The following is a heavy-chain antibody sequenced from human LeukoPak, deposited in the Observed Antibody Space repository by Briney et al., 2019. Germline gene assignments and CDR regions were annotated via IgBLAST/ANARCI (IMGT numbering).Heavy chain of an antibody. D-gene: IGHD6-6*01. CDR3: ARSPVAARRYYFDY. CDR2: IYTSGST. CDR1: GGSISSSSYY. V-gene: IGHV4-61*02. J-gene: IGHJ4*02. Sequence: SETLSLTCTVSGGSISSSSYYWGWIRQPAGKGLEWIGRIYTSGSTNYNPSLKSRVTMSVDTSKNQFSLKLSSVTAADTAVYYCARSPVAARRYYFDYWGQGTLVTVSS.